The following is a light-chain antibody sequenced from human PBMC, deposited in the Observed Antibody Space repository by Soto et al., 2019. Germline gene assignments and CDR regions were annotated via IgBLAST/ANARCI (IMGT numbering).Light chain of an antibody. V-gene: IGLV2-11*01. CDR3: CSYAGNYYV. CDR2: DVS. CDR1: SSDVGGYIY. J-gene: IGLJ1*01. Sequence: QSVLTQPRSVSGSPGQSVTISCTGTSSDVGGYIYVSWYQQHPGKAPKLMIYDVSKRPSGVPDRFSGSKSGNTASLTISGLQAEDEADYYCCSYAGNYYVFGTGTKLTVL.